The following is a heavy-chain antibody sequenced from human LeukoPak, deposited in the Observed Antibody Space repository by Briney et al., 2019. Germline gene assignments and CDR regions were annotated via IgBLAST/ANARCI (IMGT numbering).Heavy chain of an antibody. CDR3: ARTIGTGPLGHFDY. Sequence: GGSLRLSCVASTFTFSNSYMSWIRQAPGKGLEWISYISSSTGTIFYADSVEGRFTVSRDNTKNSLYLQMNALRADDTAVYYCARTIGTGPLGHFDYWGQGTLVTVSS. D-gene: IGHD3/OR15-3a*01. CDR2: ISSSTGTI. J-gene: IGHJ4*02. V-gene: IGHV3-11*01. CDR1: TFTFSNSY.